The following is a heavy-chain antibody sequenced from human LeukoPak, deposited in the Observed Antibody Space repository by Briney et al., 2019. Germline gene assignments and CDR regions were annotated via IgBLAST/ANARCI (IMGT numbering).Heavy chain of an antibody. CDR1: RFTFSDYY. V-gene: IGHV3-11*01. CDR3: ARDPGSYNSSGWYDY. D-gene: IGHD6-19*01. CDR2: ISYSGSTI. J-gene: IGHJ4*02. Sequence: GGSLRLSCAASRFTFSDYYMSWIRQAPGKGLVCVSYISYSGSTIYYADSVKGRFTISRDNAKNSLYLQMNSLRAEDTAVYYCARDPGSYNSSGWYDYWGQGALVTVSS.